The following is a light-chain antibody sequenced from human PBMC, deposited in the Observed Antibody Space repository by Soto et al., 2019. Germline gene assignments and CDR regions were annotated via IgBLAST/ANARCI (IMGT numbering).Light chain of an antibody. Sequence: EVVLTQSPATLSVSPGDRATLSCRASQSVSRNLAWYQQKPGQAPRLLIYGASTRATGVPARFSGSGSATEFTLSISRLQSEDGAVYYCQQYGDWPPETFGQGTKREI. CDR2: GAS. CDR3: QQYGDWPPET. J-gene: IGKJ2*01. V-gene: IGKV3-15*01. CDR1: QSVSRN.